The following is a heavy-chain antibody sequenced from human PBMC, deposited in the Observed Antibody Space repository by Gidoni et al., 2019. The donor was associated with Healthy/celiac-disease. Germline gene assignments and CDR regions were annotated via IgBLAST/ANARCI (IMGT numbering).Heavy chain of an antibody. Sequence: EVQLVESGGGLVQPGGSLRLSCAASGLPFSSYEMNWVRQAPGKGLEWVSYISSSGSTIYYADSVKGRFTISRDNAKNSLYLQMNSLRAEDTAVYYCARDISGSSGWHRWGSYYYYGMDVWGQGTTVTVSS. CDR3: ARDISGSSGWHRWGSYYYYGMDV. D-gene: IGHD6-19*01. CDR1: GLPFSSYE. V-gene: IGHV3-48*03. J-gene: IGHJ6*02. CDR2: ISSSGSTI.